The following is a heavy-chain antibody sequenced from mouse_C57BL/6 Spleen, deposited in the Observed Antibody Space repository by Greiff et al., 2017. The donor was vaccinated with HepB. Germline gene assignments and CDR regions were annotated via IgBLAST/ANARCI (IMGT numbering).Heavy chain of an antibody. J-gene: IGHJ3*01. D-gene: IGHD2-4*01. CDR1: GFSLTSYA. V-gene: IGHV2-9-1*01. CDR2: IWTGGGT. Sequence: VQGVESGPGLVAPSQSLSITCTVSGFSLTSYAISWVRQPPGKGLEWLGVIWTGGGTNYNSALKSRLSISKDNSKSQVFLKMNSLQTDDTARYYCAGSYDYDEWFAYWGQGTLVTVSA. CDR3: AGSYDYDEWFAY.